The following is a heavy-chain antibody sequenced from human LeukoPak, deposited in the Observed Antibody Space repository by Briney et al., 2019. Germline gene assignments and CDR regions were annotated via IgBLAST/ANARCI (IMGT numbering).Heavy chain of an antibody. CDR2: IYYSGTT. D-gene: IGHD6-13*01. Sequence: SETLSLTCTVSGGSISSYYWSWIRQPPGKGLEWIGYIYYSGTTNYNPSLKSRVTISVDTSKNQFSLKLSSVTAADTAAYYCARGVYIAAAQYGYWGQGTLVTVSS. CDR1: GGSISSYY. CDR3: ARGVYIAAAQYGY. J-gene: IGHJ4*02. V-gene: IGHV4-59*01.